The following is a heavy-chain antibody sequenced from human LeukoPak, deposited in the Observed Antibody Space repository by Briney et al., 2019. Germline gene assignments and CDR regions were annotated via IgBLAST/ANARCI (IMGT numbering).Heavy chain of an antibody. Sequence: PGGSLRLSCAASGFAFNNAWMNWVRQVPGKGLEWVGRIKIKTDGGTTDYAAPVKGRFTISRDDSKNTLYLQMNSLKTEDTAVYYCTTSSSPDYWGQGTLVTVSS. D-gene: IGHD6-19*01. V-gene: IGHV3-15*07. CDR2: IKIKTDGGTT. J-gene: IGHJ4*02. CDR3: TTSSSPDY. CDR1: GFAFNNAW.